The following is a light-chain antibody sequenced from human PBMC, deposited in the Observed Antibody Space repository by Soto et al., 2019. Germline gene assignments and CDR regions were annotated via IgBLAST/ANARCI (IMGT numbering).Light chain of an antibody. Sequence: EIVLTQSPATLSLSPGERATLSCRASQSVSSYLAWYQQKPGQAPRLLIYDTPNRATGIPARFSGSGSGTDFTLTISSLEPEDFAVYYCQQRSNWLLTVGGGAKVEIK. CDR2: DTP. CDR3: QQRSNWLLT. J-gene: IGKJ4*01. V-gene: IGKV3-11*01. CDR1: QSVSSY.